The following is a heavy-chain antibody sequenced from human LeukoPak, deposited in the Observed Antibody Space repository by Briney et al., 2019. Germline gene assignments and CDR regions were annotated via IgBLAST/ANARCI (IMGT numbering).Heavy chain of an antibody. CDR2: ISVNNADT. V-gene: IGHV1-18*01. CDR3: ARDNSVRDEAWWFNP. D-gene: IGHD5-24*01. Sequence: ASVTLSFTSAAYGFTNCGNSWVRQAPGQGLQLMGWISVNNADTNYAQNFQGRVTLTTDTSTGTAYMELRSLRSDDTAVYYCARDNSVRDEAWWFNPWGQGTLVTVSS. J-gene: IGHJ5*02. CDR1: AYGFTNCG.